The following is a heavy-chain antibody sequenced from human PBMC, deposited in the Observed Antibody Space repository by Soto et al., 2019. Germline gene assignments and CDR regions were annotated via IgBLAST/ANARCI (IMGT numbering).Heavy chain of an antibody. D-gene: IGHD6-13*01. CDR2: ISGSGGST. CDR1: GFTFSSYA. J-gene: IGHJ4*02. Sequence: EVQLLESGGGLVQPGGSLRLSCAASGFTFSSYAMSWVRQAPGKGLEWVSAISGSGGSTYYADSVKGRFTISRDNSKNPLYLQMNSLRAEDTAVYYCATVKSRASSWYFDYWGQGTLVTVSS. CDR3: ATVKSRASSWYFDY. V-gene: IGHV3-23*01.